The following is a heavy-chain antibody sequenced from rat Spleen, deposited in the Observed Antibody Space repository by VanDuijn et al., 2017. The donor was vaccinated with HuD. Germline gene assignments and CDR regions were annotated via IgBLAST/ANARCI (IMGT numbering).Heavy chain of an antibody. CDR1: GFTFSDYY. CDR3: ARLGGLRNWLAD. D-gene: IGHD4-3*01. CDR2: ISPTGGIT. V-gene: IGHV5-25*01. Sequence: EVQLVESGGDLVQPGRSMKLSCAASGFTFSDYYMAWVRQAPKKGLEWVASISPTGGITNYRDSVKGRFTISRDNAKSTLYLQMDSLRSEDTATYFCARLGGLRNWLADWGQGTLVTVSS. J-gene: IGHJ3*01.